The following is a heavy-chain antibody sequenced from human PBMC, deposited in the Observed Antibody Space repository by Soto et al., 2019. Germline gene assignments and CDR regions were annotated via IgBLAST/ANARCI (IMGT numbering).Heavy chain of an antibody. CDR2: ISYDGDNK. J-gene: IGHJ3*02. Sequence: QVQLVESGGGVVQPGRSLRLSCEASGFTFSSYTMHWVRQAPGKGLEWVAVISYDGDNKYYAESVKGRFTISRDNSKDTVYLQMNSLRAEETTVYYCARSGAESSGTPNDAFDIWGRGTMVTVSS. D-gene: IGHD1-1*01. V-gene: IGHV3-30-3*01. CDR3: ARSGAESSGTPNDAFDI. CDR1: GFTFSSYT.